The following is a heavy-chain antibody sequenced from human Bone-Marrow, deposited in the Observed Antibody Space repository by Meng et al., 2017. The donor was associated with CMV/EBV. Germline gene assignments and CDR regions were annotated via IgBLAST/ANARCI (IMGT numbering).Heavy chain of an antibody. D-gene: IGHD1-26*01. J-gene: IGHJ4*02. CDR1: GGSISTNGVY. CDR2: IYYTGTT. CDR3: VRIVGSSDLDF. V-gene: IGHV4-39*07. Sequence: SETLSLTCTVSGGSISTNGVYWGWIRQSPGKGLEWIASIYYTGTTYYSPSLKSRLTISVDTSKNQFSLSLTSVTAADTAVYYCVRIVGSSDLDFWGQGTLVTVSS.